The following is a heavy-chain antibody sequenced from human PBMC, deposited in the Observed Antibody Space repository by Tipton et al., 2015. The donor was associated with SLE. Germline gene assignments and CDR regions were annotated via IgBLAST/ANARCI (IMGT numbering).Heavy chain of an antibody. D-gene: IGHD3-22*01. CDR2: ITGDNIRV. Sequence: SLRLSCTASGFTVSSNYMSWVRQAPGKGLEWVGGITGDNIRVRIAASVRGRFTVSRDSARNSLHLQMSSLRVEDTALYYCVRDLPYYDGNGYWQEEGAFDIWGQGTKVIVAS. J-gene: IGHJ3*02. CDR1: GFTVSSNY. CDR3: VRDLPYYDGNGYWQEEGAFDI. V-gene: IGHV3-9*01.